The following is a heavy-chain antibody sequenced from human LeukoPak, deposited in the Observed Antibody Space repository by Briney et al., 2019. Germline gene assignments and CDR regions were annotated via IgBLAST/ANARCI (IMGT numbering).Heavy chain of an antibody. J-gene: IGHJ4*02. D-gene: IGHD3-9*01. V-gene: IGHV3-23*01. Sequence: SGGSLRLSCSASGFTFSSYAMSWVRQAPGKGLEWVSAISGSGGSTYYADSVKGRFTISRDNSKNTLYLQMNSLRAEDTAVYYCAKDSMLRYFDWLPYYFDYWGQGTLVTVSS. CDR1: GFTFSSYA. CDR2: ISGSGGST. CDR3: AKDSMLRYFDWLPYYFDY.